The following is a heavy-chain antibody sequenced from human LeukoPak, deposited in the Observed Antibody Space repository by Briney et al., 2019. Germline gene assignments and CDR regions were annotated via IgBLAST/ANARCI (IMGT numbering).Heavy chain of an antibody. Sequence: PSETLSLTCAVYGGSFSGYYWSWIHQPPGKGLEWIGEINHSGSTNYNPSLKSRVTISVDTSKNQFSLKLSSVTAADTAVYYCARGLNIVATIKGWFDPWGQGTLVTVSS. CDR3: ARGLNIVATIKGWFDP. V-gene: IGHV4-34*01. D-gene: IGHD5-12*01. CDR2: INHSGST. J-gene: IGHJ5*02. CDR1: GGSFSGYY.